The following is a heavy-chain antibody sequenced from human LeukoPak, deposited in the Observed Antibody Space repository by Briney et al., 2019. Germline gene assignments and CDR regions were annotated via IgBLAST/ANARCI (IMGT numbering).Heavy chain of an antibody. D-gene: IGHD3-22*01. V-gene: IGHV4-31*03. CDR2: IYYSGST. J-gene: IGHJ4*02. Sequence: PSQTLSLTCTVSGGSISSGGYYWSWIRQHPGKGLEWIGYIYYSGSTYYNPSLKSRVTISVDTSKNQFSLKLSSVTAADTAVYYCARVRPPPGITMIVVGYYFDYWGQGTLVTVSS. CDR1: GGSISSGGYY. CDR3: ARVRPPPGITMIVVGYYFDY.